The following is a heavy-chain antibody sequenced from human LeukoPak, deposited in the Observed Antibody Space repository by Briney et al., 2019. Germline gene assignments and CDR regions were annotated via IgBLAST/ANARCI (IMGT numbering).Heavy chain of an antibody. Sequence: KTSETLSLTCTVSGGSISSGDYYWSWIRQPPGKGLEWIVYIYYSGSTYYNPSLKSRVTISVDTSKNQFSLKLSSVTAADTAVYYCARENEDYYDSSGYYSDWFDYWGQGTLVTVSS. CDR1: GGSISSGDYY. CDR3: ARENEDYYDSSGYYSDWFDY. V-gene: IGHV4-30-4*01. J-gene: IGHJ4*02. D-gene: IGHD3-22*01. CDR2: IYYSGST.